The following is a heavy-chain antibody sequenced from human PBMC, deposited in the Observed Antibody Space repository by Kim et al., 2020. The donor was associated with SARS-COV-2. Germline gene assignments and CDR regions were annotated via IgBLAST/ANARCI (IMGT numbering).Heavy chain of an antibody. V-gene: IGHV1-3*01. Sequence: ASVKVSCKASGYTFTSYAMHWVRQAPGQRLEWMGWINAGNGNTKYSQKFQGRVTITRDTSASTAYMELSSLRSEDTAVYYCARSVTAAGLSYYGMDVWGQGTTVTVSS. CDR2: INAGNGNT. CDR1: GYTFTSYA. J-gene: IGHJ6*02. D-gene: IGHD6-13*01. CDR3: ARSVTAAGLSYYGMDV.